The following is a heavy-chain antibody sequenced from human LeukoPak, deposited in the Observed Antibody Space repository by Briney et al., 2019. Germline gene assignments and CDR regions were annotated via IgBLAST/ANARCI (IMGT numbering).Heavy chain of an antibody. CDR3: ARVTFLAGATHFEY. CDR2: ISPDNGNT. J-gene: IGHJ4*02. CDR1: GYTFTSYA. Sequence: ASVKVSCKASGYTFTSYAISWVRQAPGQGLEWMGWISPDNGNTNYAQNLQGGVTMTTDTSTSTAYMELSRLRSDDTAVYYCARVTFLAGATHFEYWGQGTLVTVSS. V-gene: IGHV1-18*01. D-gene: IGHD1-26*01.